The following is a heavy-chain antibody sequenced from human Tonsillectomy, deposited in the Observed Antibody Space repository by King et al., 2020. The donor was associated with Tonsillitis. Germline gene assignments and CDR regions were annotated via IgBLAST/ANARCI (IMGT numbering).Heavy chain of an antibody. CDR1: GFIFNDYG. Sequence: VQLVESGGGVVQPGGSLRLSCAASGFIFNDYGMHWLRQAPGKGLEWVSYIRYDGTNRYFADSVEGRFTISRDNSKNTLFLQMNSPRSEDTAVYYCATAGYASGWIFDSWGQGTLVTVSS. D-gene: IGHD6-19*01. V-gene: IGHV3-30*02. CDR2: IRYDGTNR. J-gene: IGHJ4*02. CDR3: ATAGYASGWIFDS.